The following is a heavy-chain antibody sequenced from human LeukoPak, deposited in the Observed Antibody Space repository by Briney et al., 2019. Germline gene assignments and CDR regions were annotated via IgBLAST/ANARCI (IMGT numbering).Heavy chain of an antibody. D-gene: IGHD6-19*01. J-gene: IGHJ4*02. V-gene: IGHV1-3*01. CDR3: ARGAPSGWYHDY. CDR2: INAGNGNT. CDR1: GYTFTRYA. Sequence: ASVKVSCKPSGYTFTRYAMHWVRQAPGQRLEWMGWINAGNGNTKYSQKFQGRVTITRDTSASTAYMELSSLRSEGTAVYYCARGAPSGWYHDYWGQGTLVTVSS.